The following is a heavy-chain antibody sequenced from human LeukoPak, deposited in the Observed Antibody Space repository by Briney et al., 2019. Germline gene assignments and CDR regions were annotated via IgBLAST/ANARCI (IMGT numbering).Heavy chain of an antibody. CDR1: GFTFSSYS. V-gene: IGHV3-21*01. CDR3: AATMARGVIYYYYGMDV. D-gene: IGHD3-10*01. J-gene: IGHJ6*02. Sequence: PGGSLRLSCAASGFTFSSYSMNWVRQAPGKGLEWVSSISSSSSYIYYADSVKGRFTISRDNAKNSLYLQMNSLRAEDTAVYYCAATMARGVIYYYYGMDVWGQGTTVTVSS. CDR2: ISSSSSYI.